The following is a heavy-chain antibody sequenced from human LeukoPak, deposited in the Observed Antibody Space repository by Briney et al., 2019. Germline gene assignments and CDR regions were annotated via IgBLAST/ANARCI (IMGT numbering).Heavy chain of an antibody. CDR1: GGSISSYY. D-gene: IGHD6-19*01. Sequence: SETLSLTCTVSGGSISSYYWSWIRQPPGKGLEWIGYIYYSGSTNYNPSLKSPVTISVDTSKNQFSLKLSSVPDADTAVYYCARHPRIAVAGIGDMDVWGKGTTVTVSS. V-gene: IGHV4-59*08. CDR2: IYYSGST. J-gene: IGHJ6*03. CDR3: ARHPRIAVAGIGDMDV.